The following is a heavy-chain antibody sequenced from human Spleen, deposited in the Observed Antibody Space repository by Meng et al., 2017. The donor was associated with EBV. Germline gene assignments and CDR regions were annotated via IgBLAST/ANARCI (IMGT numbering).Heavy chain of an antibody. Sequence: QVQCVQSGAEVKKPGASVKVSCKASGYTFTSYDINWVRQASGQGLEWMGGLIPDFGTPDYAPNYQDRVTITADESTSTAYMELNSLTTEDTAIYYCARESGRGYTPDFWGQGTLVTVSS. CDR3: ARESGRGYTPDF. J-gene: IGHJ4*02. CDR1: GYTFTSYD. D-gene: IGHD3-10*01. CDR2: LIPDFGTP. V-gene: IGHV1-69*01.